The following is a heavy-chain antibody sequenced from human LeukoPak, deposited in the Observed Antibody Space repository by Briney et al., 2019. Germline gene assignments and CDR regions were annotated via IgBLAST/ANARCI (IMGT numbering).Heavy chain of an antibody. CDR2: INHSGST. CDR3: ARGRGLTGSYYFDY. V-gene: IGHV4-34*01. CDR1: GGSFSDSY. D-gene: IGHD3-9*01. J-gene: IGHJ4*02. Sequence: PSETLSLTCAVYGGSFSDSYWSWIRQPPGKGLEWIGEINHSGSTNYNPSLKSRVTISVDTSKNQFSLKLSSVTAADTAVYYSARGRGLTGSYYFDYWGQGTLVTVSS.